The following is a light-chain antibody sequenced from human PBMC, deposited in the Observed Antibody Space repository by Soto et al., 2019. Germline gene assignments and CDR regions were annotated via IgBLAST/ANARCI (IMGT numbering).Light chain of an antibody. CDR3: RSFDSSLSGYV. CDR1: SSNIGSNYD. V-gene: IGLV1-40*01. CDR2: GNS. J-gene: IGLJ1*01. Sequence: QSVLTQPPSVSGAPGQRVTISCTGSSSNIGSNYDVHWYKHLPGTAPKLLIYGNSNRPSGVPDRFSGSKSGTSASLAITGLQAEDEADYYCRSFDSSLSGYVFGTGTKVTVL.